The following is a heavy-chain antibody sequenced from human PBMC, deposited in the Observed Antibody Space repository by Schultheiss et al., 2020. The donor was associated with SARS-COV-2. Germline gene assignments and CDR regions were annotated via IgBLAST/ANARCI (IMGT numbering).Heavy chain of an antibody. J-gene: IGHJ4*02. Sequence: ESLKISCGASGFTFSAHYMSWIRQTPGKGLEWIGEVNHSGNTNYNPSLNSRVTISLDTSKSQFSLKLSSVTAADTAVYYCACYSSSWYNYWGQGTLVTVSS. V-gene: IGHV4-34*08. CDR3: ACYSSSWYNY. D-gene: IGHD6-13*01. CDR1: GFTFSAHY. CDR2: VNHSGNT.